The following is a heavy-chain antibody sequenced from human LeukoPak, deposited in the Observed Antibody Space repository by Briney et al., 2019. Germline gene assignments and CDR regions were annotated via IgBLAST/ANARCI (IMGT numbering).Heavy chain of an antibody. D-gene: IGHD2-8*01. J-gene: IGHJ5*02. CDR3: ATRRTNGDGWFDP. Sequence: ASVKVSCKASGGTFSSYAISWVRQAPGQGLEWMGGIIPIFGTANYAQKFQGRVTITADESTSTAYMELSSLRSEDTAVYYCATRRTNGDGWFDPWGQGTLVIVSS. CDR2: IIPIFGTA. CDR1: GGTFSSYA. V-gene: IGHV1-69*01.